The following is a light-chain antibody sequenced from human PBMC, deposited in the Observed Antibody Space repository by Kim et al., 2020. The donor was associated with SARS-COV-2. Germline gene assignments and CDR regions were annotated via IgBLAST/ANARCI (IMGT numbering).Light chain of an antibody. CDR3: QKYNSAPRT. Sequence: DIQMTQSPSSLSASVGDRVTITCRASQGISNHLAWYQQKPGKVPKLLIYAASTLRSGVPSRFSGSGSGTDFTLTISSLQPEDFATYYCQKYNSAPRTFGQGTKVDIK. CDR1: QGISNH. CDR2: AAS. V-gene: IGKV1-27*01. J-gene: IGKJ1*01.